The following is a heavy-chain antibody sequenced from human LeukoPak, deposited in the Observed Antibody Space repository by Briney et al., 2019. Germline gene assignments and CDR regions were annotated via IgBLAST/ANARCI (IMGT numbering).Heavy chain of an antibody. CDR3: AKPLEKYTYGGNFDY. CDR1: GFTFSYYA. V-gene: IGHV3-23*01. Sequence: PGGSLRLSCEASGFTFSYYAMSWVRQAPGKGLAWVSVISSSADSTYYADSVKGRFTISRDNSKNTLYLQMNSLGAEDTAVYYCAKPLEKYTYGGNFDYWGQGILVTVSS. D-gene: IGHD4-23*01. J-gene: IGHJ4*02. CDR2: ISSSADST.